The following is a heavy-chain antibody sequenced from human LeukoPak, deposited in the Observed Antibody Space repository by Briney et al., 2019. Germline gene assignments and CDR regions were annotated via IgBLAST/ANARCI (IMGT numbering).Heavy chain of an antibody. V-gene: IGHV4-61*02. J-gene: IGHJ4*02. CDR1: GGSISRGSYY. CDR3: ARQTFGVLYFDS. D-gene: IGHD3-10*01. Sequence: SQTLSLTCSVSGGSISRGSYYWNWIRQPAGKGLEWMGRIYNSGSTNYNLSLKSRVTISTDMSKNQFSLKLTSVTAADTAVYYCARQTFGVLYFDSWGQGTLAIVSS. CDR2: IYNSGST.